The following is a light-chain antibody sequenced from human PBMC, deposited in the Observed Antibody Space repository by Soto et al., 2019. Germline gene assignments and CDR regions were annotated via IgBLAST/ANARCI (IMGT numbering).Light chain of an antibody. CDR3: QRYNRYSRT. CDR1: QTISSW. V-gene: IGKV1-5*01. Sequence: DIQMTQSPSTLSGSVGDRVTITCRASQTISSWLAWYQQKPGKAPKLLIYDASSLESGVPSRFSGSGSGTEFTLTISSLQPDDFATYYCQRYNRYSRTFGQGTKVDI. J-gene: IGKJ1*01. CDR2: DAS.